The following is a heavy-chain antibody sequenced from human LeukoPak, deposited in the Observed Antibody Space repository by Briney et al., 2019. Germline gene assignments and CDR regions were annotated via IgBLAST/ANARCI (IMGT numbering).Heavy chain of an antibody. CDR3: AMSLYSGAYVT. Sequence: GGSPRLSCAASEFTFSAYWVHWVRQAPGKGLVWVSLINPDASTTVYADSVKGRFTISRDNAKNTLYLQMNSLRAEDTAVYYCAMSLYSGAYVTWGQGTLVTVSS. D-gene: IGHD1-26*01. CDR2: INPDASTT. V-gene: IGHV3-74*01. CDR1: EFTFSAYW. J-gene: IGHJ5*02.